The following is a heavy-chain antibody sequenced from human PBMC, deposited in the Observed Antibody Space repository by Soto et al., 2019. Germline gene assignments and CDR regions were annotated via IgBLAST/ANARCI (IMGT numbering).Heavy chain of an antibody. Sequence: QSGGSLRLSCAASGFTFSTSVMHWVRQAPGKGLEWVAGISFDQNNKHYADSMKGRFTISRDNSNNTLYLEMNGLRDDDTAVYHCAREDASSGYAGTFFHWGQGTVVTVSS. J-gene: IGHJ1*01. V-gene: IGHV3-30-3*01. CDR1: GFTFSTSV. CDR2: ISFDQNNK. D-gene: IGHD3-22*01. CDR3: AREDASSGYAGTFFH.